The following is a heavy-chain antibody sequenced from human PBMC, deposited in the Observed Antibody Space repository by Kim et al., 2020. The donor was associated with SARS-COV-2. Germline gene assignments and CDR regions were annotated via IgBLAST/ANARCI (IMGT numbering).Heavy chain of an antibody. J-gene: IGHJ4*02. CDR2: INLYSGDT. V-gene: IGHV1-2*02. CDR3: ARFCSGGSCYRGFDY. CDR1: GYIFTGYY. Sequence: ASVKVSCKASGYIFTGYYMHWVRQAPGEGLEWMGWINLYSGDTKYVEKFQGRVTMTRDTSLSTAFMELRRLRSDDTAMYYCARFCSGGSCYRGFDYWGQGTQVTVSS. D-gene: IGHD2-15*01.